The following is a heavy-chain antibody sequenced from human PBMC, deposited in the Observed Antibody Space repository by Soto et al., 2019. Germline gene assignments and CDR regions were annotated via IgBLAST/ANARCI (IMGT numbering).Heavy chain of an antibody. CDR3: ARHGGASWYSDL. CDR2: IFPRDSDT. CDR1: GYNFADYW. J-gene: IGHJ2*01. Sequence: EVQLVQSAAEVKKPGESLQISCQGSGYNFADYWIGWVRQMPGKGLEWMGTIFPRDSDTRYSPSFQGQVTISVVKSTSTAYLQWNSLKASDTAIYFCARHGGASWYSDLWGRGTLVIVSS. V-gene: IGHV5-51*01. D-gene: IGHD1-26*01.